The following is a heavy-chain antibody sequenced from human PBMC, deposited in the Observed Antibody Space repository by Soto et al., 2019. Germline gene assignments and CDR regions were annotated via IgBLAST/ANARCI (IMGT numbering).Heavy chain of an antibody. V-gene: IGHV1-69*13. CDR2: IIPIFGTA. J-gene: IGHJ3*02. CDR3: ANAGVVTDSNAFDI. CDR1: GGTFSSYA. D-gene: IGHD2-21*02. Sequence: SVKVSCKASGGTFSSYAISWVRQAPGQGLEWMGGIIPIFGTANYAQKFQGRVTITADESTSTAYMELSSLRSEDTAVYYCANAGVVTDSNAFDIWGQGTMVTVSS.